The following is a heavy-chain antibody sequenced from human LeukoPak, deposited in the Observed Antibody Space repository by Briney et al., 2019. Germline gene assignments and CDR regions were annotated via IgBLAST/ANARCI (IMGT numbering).Heavy chain of an antibody. V-gene: IGHV4-59*01. D-gene: IGHD3-22*01. J-gene: IGHJ4*02. CDR1: GGSISSYY. Sequence: PSETLSLTCTVSGGSISSYYWSWLRQPPGKGLECLGYIYYSGSTNYNPSLKSRVTISVDTSKNHFSLKLSSVTAADTAVYYCAKDSRGYQDYFDYWGQGTLVTVSS. CDR3: AKDSRGYQDYFDY. CDR2: IYYSGST.